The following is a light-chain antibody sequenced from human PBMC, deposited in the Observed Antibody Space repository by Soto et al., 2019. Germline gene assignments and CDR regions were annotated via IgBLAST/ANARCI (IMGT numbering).Light chain of an antibody. Sequence: EIVLTQSPGTLSLSPGERATLSCRASQSVSSSYLAWYQQKPGQAPRLLIYGASSSATGIPDRFSGSGSGTDFTLTISRLEPEDLAVYYCQQYGSSLLTFGGGTKVESK. CDR1: QSVSSSY. CDR2: GAS. V-gene: IGKV3-20*01. J-gene: IGKJ4*01. CDR3: QQYGSSLLT.